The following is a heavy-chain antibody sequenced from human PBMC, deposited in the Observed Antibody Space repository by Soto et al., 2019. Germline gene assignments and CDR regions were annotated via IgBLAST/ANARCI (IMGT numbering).Heavy chain of an antibody. Sequence: QVQLQESGPGLVKPSETLSLTCAVYGGSISSNKWWSWVRQPPGKGLEWIGEIYHSGSTNYNPSLKRRVNISLDKSKNQFSRKLTSVTAADSAVYYCARDDHIVVVPASLGAMDVWGQGTTVTVSS. CDR1: GGSISSNKW. CDR3: ARDDHIVVVPASLGAMDV. V-gene: IGHV4-4*02. D-gene: IGHD2-2*01. J-gene: IGHJ6*02. CDR2: IYHSGST.